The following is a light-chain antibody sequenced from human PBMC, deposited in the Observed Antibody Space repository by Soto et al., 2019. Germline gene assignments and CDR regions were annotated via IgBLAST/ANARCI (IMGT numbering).Light chain of an antibody. Sequence: MTHSAATLSVIQGGRATVFCRASQSVSSKLAWYQQNPGQAPRLLIYGASTRATGVPARFSGSGSGTEFSLSISSLQSEDSAVYYCQQYNNWPPISSAQGTLLEI. V-gene: IGKV3D-15*01. J-gene: IGKJ5*01. CDR2: GAS. CDR1: QSVSSK. CDR3: QQYNNWPPIS.